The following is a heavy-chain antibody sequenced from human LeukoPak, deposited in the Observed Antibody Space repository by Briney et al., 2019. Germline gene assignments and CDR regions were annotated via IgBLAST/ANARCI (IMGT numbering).Heavy chain of an antibody. V-gene: IGHV5-51*01. D-gene: IGHD2/OR15-2a*01. Sequence: GESLKISCKGSGFTFTGYWIGWVRQMPGKGLEWMGIIFPGDSDTRYSPSFQGQVTISADKSINTAYLQWSSLKASDTAMYYCARLSGSGCNSSCRYYYYYMDVWGKGTTVTVSS. J-gene: IGHJ6*03. CDR3: ARLSGSGCNSSCRYYYYYMDV. CDR2: IFPGDSDT. CDR1: GFTFTGYW.